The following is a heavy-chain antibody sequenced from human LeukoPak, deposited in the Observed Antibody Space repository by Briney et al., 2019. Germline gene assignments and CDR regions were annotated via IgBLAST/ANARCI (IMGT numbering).Heavy chain of an antibody. CDR2: INHSGST. V-gene: IGHV4-34*01. D-gene: IGHD3-9*01. J-gene: IGHJ3*02. CDR3: TRTYGGITIFGDAFDI. CDR1: GGSFSGYY. Sequence: KPSETLSLTCAVYGGSFSGYYWSWIRQPPGKGLEWIGEINHSGSTYYNPSLKSRVTISVDTSKNQFSLKLSSVTAADTAVYYCTRTYGGITIFGDAFDIWGQGTMVTVSS.